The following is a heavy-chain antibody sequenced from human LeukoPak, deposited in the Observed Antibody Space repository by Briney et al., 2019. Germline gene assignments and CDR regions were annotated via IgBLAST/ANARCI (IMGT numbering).Heavy chain of an antibody. D-gene: IGHD3-22*01. CDR1: GFTFSSYW. Sequence: GGSLRLSCAASGFTFSSYWMSWVRQAPGKGLEWVANIKQDGSEKYYVESVKGRFTISRDNAKNSLYLQMNSLRAEDTAVYYCAGDGDSSGYYCDYWGQGTLVTVSS. CDR3: AGDGDSSGYYCDY. V-gene: IGHV3-7*01. J-gene: IGHJ4*02. CDR2: IKQDGSEK.